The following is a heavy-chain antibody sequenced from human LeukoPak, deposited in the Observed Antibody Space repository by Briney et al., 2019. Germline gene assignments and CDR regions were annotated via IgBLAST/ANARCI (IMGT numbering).Heavy chain of an antibody. CDR1: GFTFISYW. V-gene: IGHV3-7*03. J-gene: IGHJ4*02. CDR2: IKQDGSEK. CDR3: ARDLYYGTIDY. Sequence: GGSLRLSCAASGFTFISYWMSWVRQAPGKGLEWVANIKQDGSEKYYVDSVKGRFTISRDNAKNSLYLQMNSLRAEDTAVYYCARDLYYGTIDYWGQGTLVTVSS. D-gene: IGHD3-22*01.